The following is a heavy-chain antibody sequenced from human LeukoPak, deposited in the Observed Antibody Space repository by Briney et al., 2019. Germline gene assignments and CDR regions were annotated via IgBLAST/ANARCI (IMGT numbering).Heavy chain of an antibody. V-gene: IGHV1-18*01. CDR3: AREPYDSSGYYYVPFDY. Sequence: VASVKVSCKASGYTFTSYDINWVRQATGQGLEWMGWISAYNGNTNYAQKLQGRVTMTTDTSTSTAYMELRSLRSDDTAVYYCAREPYDSSGYYYVPFDYWGQGTLVTVSS. J-gene: IGHJ4*02. D-gene: IGHD3-22*01. CDR2: ISAYNGNT. CDR1: GYTFTSYD.